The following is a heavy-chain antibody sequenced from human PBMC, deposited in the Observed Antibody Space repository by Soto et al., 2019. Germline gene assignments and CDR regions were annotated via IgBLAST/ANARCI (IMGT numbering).Heavy chain of an antibody. CDR2: FYNSGNT. CDR1: GDSISNYC. V-gene: IGHV4-59*01. D-gene: IGHD6-19*01. J-gene: IGHJ4*02. CDR3: ASTKQWLAFDY. Sequence: PLQPLSLTWTVSGDSISNYCGTWIRQPPGKGLEWIGCFYNSGNTNYNPSLKSRVTISVDTSNNQFSLRVNSVTAADTAVYYCASTKQWLAFDYWGQGALVTVSS.